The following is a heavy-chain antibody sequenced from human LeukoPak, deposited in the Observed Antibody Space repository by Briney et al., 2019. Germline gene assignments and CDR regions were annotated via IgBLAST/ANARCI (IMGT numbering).Heavy chain of an antibody. J-gene: IGHJ4*02. D-gene: IGHD3-22*01. CDR1: GFTFSSYA. Sequence: GGSLRLSCAASGFTFSSYAMSWVRQAPGKGLEWVSAISGSGGSTYYADSVKGRFTISRDNSKNTLYLQMNSLRAEDTAVYYCAKLPTIGYDSSGYYFDYWDQGTLVTVSS. CDR2: ISGSGGST. V-gene: IGHV3-23*01. CDR3: AKLPTIGYDSSGYYFDY.